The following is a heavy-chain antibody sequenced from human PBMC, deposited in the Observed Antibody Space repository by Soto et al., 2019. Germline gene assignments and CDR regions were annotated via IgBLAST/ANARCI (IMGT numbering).Heavy chain of an antibody. CDR1: EDSVSANNAA. CDR2: TYYRSKWNY. D-gene: IGHD6-6*01. Sequence: SQTLSLTCAISEDSVSANNAAWNWIRQSPSRGLEWLGRTYYRSKWNYDYAESVKSRLTITPDTSNNQFSLQLNSVTPEDAAVYYCVRQPLANLALYGMDVWGQGTTVTVSS. CDR3: VRQPLANLALYGMDV. J-gene: IGHJ6*02. V-gene: IGHV6-1*01.